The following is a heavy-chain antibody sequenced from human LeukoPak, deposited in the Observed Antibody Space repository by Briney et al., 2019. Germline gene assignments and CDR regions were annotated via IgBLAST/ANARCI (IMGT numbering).Heavy chain of an antibody. Sequence: SETLSLTCTVSGDSISSSHYYWGWIRQSPGKGLEWIGSIYSGGETHYNPSLNSRVTIFLDTPKNRFSLNLISVTATDTAVYYCVRDYSNFVQGDWGQGTLVTVSS. J-gene: IGHJ4*02. D-gene: IGHD4-11*01. CDR3: VRDYSNFVQGD. CDR1: GDSISSSHYY. V-gene: IGHV4-39*02. CDR2: IYSGGET.